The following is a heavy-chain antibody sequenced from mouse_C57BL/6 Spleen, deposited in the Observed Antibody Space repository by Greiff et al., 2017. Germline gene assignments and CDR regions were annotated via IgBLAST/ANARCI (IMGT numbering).Heavy chain of an antibody. CDR1: YFSFMASA. CDR3: ARNYYGSSSFAY. J-gene: IGHJ3*01. D-gene: IGHD1-1*01. V-gene: IGHV1-49*01. Sequence: LVESGAELVRPGSSVKLSCKDSYFSFMASAMHWVKQRPGHGLEWIGSFTMYSDATEYSENFKGKATLTANKSSSTSYMELSSLTSEDSAVYYGARNYYGSSSFAYWGQGTLVTVSA. CDR2: FTMYSDAT.